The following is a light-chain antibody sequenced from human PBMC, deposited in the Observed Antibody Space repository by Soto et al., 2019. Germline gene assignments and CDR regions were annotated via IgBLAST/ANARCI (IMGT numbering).Light chain of an antibody. CDR1: QAVSTW. J-gene: IGKJ4*01. Sequence: DIQMTQSPSFVSASVGDRVTITCRASQAVSTWLAWYQQKPGDAHKLLIYAAYTLQSGVQSRFSGSGSGTDFTLTIRSLQPEDFATYYCKQANSFPRTFGGGTKVDIK. CDR2: AAY. V-gene: IGKV1-12*01. CDR3: KQANSFPRT.